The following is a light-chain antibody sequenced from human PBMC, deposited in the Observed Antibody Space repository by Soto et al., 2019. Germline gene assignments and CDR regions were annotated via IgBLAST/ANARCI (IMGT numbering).Light chain of an antibody. CDR3: QVWDTTGDHPI. V-gene: IGLV1-40*01. J-gene: IGLJ2*01. Sequence: QSVLTQPPSVSGAPGQRVTISCTGSSSNIGAGYDVHWYQQLPGTAPKLLIYGNFNRPSGVPDRFSGSKSGTSASLAITRVEAGDEADYYCQVWDTTGDHPIFGGGTKLTVL. CDR2: GNF. CDR1: SSNIGAGYD.